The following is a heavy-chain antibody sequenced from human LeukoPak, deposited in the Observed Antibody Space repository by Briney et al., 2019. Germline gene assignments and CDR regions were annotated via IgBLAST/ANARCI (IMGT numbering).Heavy chain of an antibody. CDR3: ARDNSRVLNAFDI. Sequence: SETLSLTCTVSGGSISSGSYYWSWIRQPAGKGLEWIGRIYTSGSTYYNPSLKSRVTISVDKSKNQFSLKLSSVTAADTAVYYCARDNSRVLNAFDIWGQGTMVTVSS. D-gene: IGHD2-8*01. J-gene: IGHJ3*02. CDR2: IYTSGST. V-gene: IGHV4-61*02. CDR1: GGSISSGSYY.